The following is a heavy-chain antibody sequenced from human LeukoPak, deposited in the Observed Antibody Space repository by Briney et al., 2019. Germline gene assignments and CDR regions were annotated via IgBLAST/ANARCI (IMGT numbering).Heavy chain of an antibody. J-gene: IGHJ4*02. V-gene: IGHV3-48*04. Sequence: GGSLRLSCAASGFTFSSYAMSWVRQAPGKGLEWISYIRNSGSATYYADSVEGRFTISRDNAKNSLYLQMNSLRPEDTAMHYCTRGAEVSGYPVFQHWGQGALVTVSS. CDR3: TRGAEVSGYPVFQH. CDR2: IRNSGSAT. CDR1: GFTFSSYA. D-gene: IGHD3-22*01.